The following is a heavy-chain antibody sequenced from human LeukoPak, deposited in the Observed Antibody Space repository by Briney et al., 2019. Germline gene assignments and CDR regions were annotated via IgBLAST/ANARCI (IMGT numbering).Heavy chain of an antibody. CDR1: GYRFSDYW. CDR2: IYPGDSDT. CDR3: SRPWGYSYGFSFGY. Sequence: GESLKISCQGSGYRFSDYWIAWVRQMLGKGLEWMGLIYPGDSDTRYSPSLEGRVTISVDESRSTAYLQLSSLKAADTATYYCSRPWGYSYGFSFGYWGQGTLVRVSS. V-gene: IGHV5-51*01. J-gene: IGHJ4*02. D-gene: IGHD5-12*01.